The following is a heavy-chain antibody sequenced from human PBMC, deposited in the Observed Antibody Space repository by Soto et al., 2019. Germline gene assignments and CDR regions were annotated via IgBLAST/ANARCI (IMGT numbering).Heavy chain of an antibody. CDR2: INPADSDI. D-gene: IGHD3-22*01. V-gene: IGHV5-51*01. Sequence: RESLKISCKGSGYSFITHWIAWVRQMPGEGLEWMGIINPADSDIRYSPSFQGQVTISVDKSINTAYLQWSSLKASDTATYYCTRPQSSGWYDFWGQGTLVTVSS. J-gene: IGHJ5*01. CDR3: TRPQSSGWYDF. CDR1: GYSFITHW.